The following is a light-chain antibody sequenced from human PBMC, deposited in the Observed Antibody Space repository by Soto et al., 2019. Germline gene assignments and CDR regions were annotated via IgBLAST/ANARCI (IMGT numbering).Light chain of an antibody. CDR2: DST. V-gene: IGLV1-40*01. J-gene: IGLJ3*02. CDR1: SSNIGANYD. Sequence: QSVLTQPPSVSGAPGQRVTISYTGSSSNIGANYDVHWYQQLPGTAPKLLISDSTDRPSGVPDRFSGSKSGTSASLAITGLQAEDEADYYCQSFDSILTAWVFGGGTKVTVL. CDR3: QSFDSILTAWV.